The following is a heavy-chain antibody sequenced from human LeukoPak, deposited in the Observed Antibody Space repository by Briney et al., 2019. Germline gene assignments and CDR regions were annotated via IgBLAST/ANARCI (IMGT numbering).Heavy chain of an antibody. CDR2: ISSGSSYI. D-gene: IGHD1-1*01. CDR1: GGSISSYS. V-gene: IGHV3-21*01. Sequence: ETLSLTCTVSGGSISSYSMNWVRQAPGKGLEWVSSISSGSSYIYYADSVKGRFTISRDNAKNSLYLQMNSLRAEDTAVYYCAGSDTTGYIPREWDYWYFDLWGRGTLVTVSS. J-gene: IGHJ2*01. CDR3: AGSDTTGYIPREWDYWYFDL.